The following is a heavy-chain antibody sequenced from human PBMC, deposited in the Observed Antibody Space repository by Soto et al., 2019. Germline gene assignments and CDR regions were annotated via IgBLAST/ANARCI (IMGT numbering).Heavy chain of an antibody. V-gene: IGHV1-2*04. D-gene: IGHD2-15*01. CDR3: ARGYCSGGSCPTYYGMEV. J-gene: IGHJ6*02. Sequence: GASVKVSCKASGYTFTGYYMHWVRQAPGQGLEWMGWINPNSGGTNYAQKFQGWVTMTRDTSISTAYMELSRLRSDDTAVYYCARGYCSGGSCPTYYGMEVWGQGTTVTVSS. CDR2: INPNSGGT. CDR1: GYTFTGYY.